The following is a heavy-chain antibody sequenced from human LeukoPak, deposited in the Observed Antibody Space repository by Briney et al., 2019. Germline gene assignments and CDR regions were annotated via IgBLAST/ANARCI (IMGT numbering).Heavy chain of an antibody. CDR2: IYSGGST. CDR1: GFTRRCNH. CDR3: ARVPVLGGVFDY. J-gene: IGHJ4*02. D-gene: IGHD3-16*01. V-gene: IGHV3-66*01. Sequence: GGALRLSRAAPGFTRRCNHINWVPQAPGEGVGGVSVIYSGGSTYYADSVKGRFTISRDNSKNTLYLQMNSLRAEDTAVYYCARVPVLGGVFDYWGQGTLVTVSS.